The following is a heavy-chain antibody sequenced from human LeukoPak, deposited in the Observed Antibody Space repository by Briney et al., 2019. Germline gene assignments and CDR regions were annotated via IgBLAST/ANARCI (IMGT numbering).Heavy chain of an antibody. V-gene: IGHV3-7*01. Sequence: PGGFLRLSCAASGFTFSSYWMSWVCQAPGKGLEWVANIKQDGSEKYYVDSVKGRFTISSDNAKNSLYLQMNSLRAEDTAVYYCARGRRVVTAEYYFDYWGQGTLVTVSS. CDR1: GFTFSSYW. D-gene: IGHD2-21*02. CDR3: ARGRRVVTAEYYFDY. J-gene: IGHJ4*02. CDR2: IKQDGSEK.